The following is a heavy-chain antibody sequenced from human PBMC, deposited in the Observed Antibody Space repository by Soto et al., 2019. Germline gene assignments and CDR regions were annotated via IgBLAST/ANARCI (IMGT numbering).Heavy chain of an antibody. CDR1: GFNFGVFG. Sequence: QVRLVESGGGVVQPGRSLRLSCAASGFNFGVFGMHWVRQAPGKGLEWLSVLSYEGSEEYYADSVRGRFTISRDNSKNTLFLQMDSLRVDDTGVYYCALIRRSSLLEVAGPGFEYWGQGTLVTVS. V-gene: IGHV3-30*03. CDR2: LSYEGSEE. D-gene: IGHD6-19*01. CDR3: ALIRRSSLLEVAGPGFEY. J-gene: IGHJ4*02.